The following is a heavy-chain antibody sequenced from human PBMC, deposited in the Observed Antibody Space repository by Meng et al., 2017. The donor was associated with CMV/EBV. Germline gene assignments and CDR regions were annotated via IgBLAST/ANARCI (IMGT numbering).Heavy chain of an antibody. CDR1: GDSVPSNSAA. J-gene: IGHJ5*02. CDR2: TYYRSKWYN. CDR3: ARAGLLWFGGGFDP. D-gene: IGHD3-10*01. V-gene: IGHV6-1*01. Sequence: QVQLQQSGPGLVKPSQXLSLTCAISGDSVPSNSAAWNWIRQSPPRGLEWLGRTYYRSKWYNDYAVSVKSRITINPDTSKNQFSLQLNSVTPEDTAVYYCARAGLLWFGGGFDPWGQGTLVTDSS.